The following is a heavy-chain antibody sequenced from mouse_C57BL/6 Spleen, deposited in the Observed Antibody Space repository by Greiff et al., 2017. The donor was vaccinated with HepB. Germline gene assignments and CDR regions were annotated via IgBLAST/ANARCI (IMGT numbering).Heavy chain of an antibody. Sequence: EVQVVESGGGLVKPGGSLKLSCAASGFTFSSYAMSWVRQTPEKRLEWVATISDGGSYTYYPDNVKGRFTISRDNAKNNLYLQMSHLKSEDTAMYYCARDVYYYGSSYVGFAYWGQGTLVTVSA. V-gene: IGHV5-4*01. J-gene: IGHJ3*01. D-gene: IGHD1-1*01. CDR3: ARDVYYYGSSYVGFAY. CDR1: GFTFSSYA. CDR2: ISDGGSYT.